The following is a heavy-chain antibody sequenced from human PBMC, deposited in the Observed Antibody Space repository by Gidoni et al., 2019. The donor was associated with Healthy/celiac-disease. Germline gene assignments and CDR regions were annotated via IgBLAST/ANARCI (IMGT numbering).Heavy chain of an antibody. Sequence: QVQLVESGGGVVQPGRSLRLSCAASGFTFSSYAMHWVRQAPGKGLEWVAVISYDGSNKYYADSVKGRFTISRDNSKNTLYLQMNSLRAEDTAVYYCARDSWDIVVVPAAMASSSWFDYWGQGTLVTVSS. D-gene: IGHD2-2*01. J-gene: IGHJ4*02. CDR3: ARDSWDIVVVPAAMASSSWFDY. CDR2: ISYDGSNK. CDR1: GFTFSSYA. V-gene: IGHV3-30-3*01.